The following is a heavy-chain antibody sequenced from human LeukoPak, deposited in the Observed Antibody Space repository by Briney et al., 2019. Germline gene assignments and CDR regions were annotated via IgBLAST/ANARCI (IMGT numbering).Heavy chain of an antibody. Sequence: SETLSLTCTVSGGSISSSSYYWGWIRQPPGKGLEWIGSIYYSGSTYYNPSLKSRVTISVDTSKNQFSLKLSSVTAADTAVYYCARGSFGEYNWFDPWGQGTLVTVSS. CDR3: ARGSFGEYNWFDP. CDR1: GGSISSSSYY. V-gene: IGHV4-39*07. J-gene: IGHJ5*02. CDR2: IYYSGST. D-gene: IGHD3-16*01.